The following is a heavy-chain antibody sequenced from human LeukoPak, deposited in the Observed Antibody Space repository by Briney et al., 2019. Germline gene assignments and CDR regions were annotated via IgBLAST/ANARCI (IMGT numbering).Heavy chain of an antibody. V-gene: IGHV3-30*18. CDR3: AKGFAAVPRGI. D-gene: IGHD6-25*01. Sequence: PGGSLRLSCAASGFTFSSYGMHWVRQAPGKGLEWVAVISYDGSNKYYADSVKGRFTISRDNSKNTLYLQMSSLRAEDTAVYYCAKGFAAVPRGIWGQGTMVTVSS. CDR2: ISYDGSNK. CDR1: GFTFSSYG. J-gene: IGHJ3*02.